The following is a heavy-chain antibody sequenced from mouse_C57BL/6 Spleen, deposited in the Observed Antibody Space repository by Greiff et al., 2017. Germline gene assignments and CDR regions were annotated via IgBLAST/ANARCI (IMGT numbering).Heavy chain of an antibody. CDR1: GFTFSNYW. V-gene: IGHV6-3*01. D-gene: IGHD2-5*01. Sequence: EVKLMESGGGLVQPGGSMKLSCVASGFTFSNYWMNWVRQSPEKGLEWVAQIRLKSDNYATHYAESVKGRFTISRDDSKSSVYLQRNNLRAEDTGIYYCTNNYYSNYVYYAMDYWGQGTSVTVAS. CDR3: TNNYYSNYVYYAMDY. J-gene: IGHJ4*01. CDR2: IRLKSDNYAT.